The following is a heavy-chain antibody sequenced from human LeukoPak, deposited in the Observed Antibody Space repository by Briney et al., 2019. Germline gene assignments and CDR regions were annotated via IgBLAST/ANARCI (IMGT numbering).Heavy chain of an antibody. Sequence: PGGSLRLSCATSGFTFSSYNMNWVRQAPGKGLEWVSAISGSGGSTYYADSVKGRFTISRDNSKNTLYLQMNSLRAEDTAVYYCAKDQGRSSWYRLDYYYYGMDVWGQGTTVTVSS. J-gene: IGHJ6*02. CDR3: AKDQGRSSWYRLDYYYYGMDV. D-gene: IGHD6-13*01. CDR1: GFTFSSYN. CDR2: ISGSGGST. V-gene: IGHV3-23*01.